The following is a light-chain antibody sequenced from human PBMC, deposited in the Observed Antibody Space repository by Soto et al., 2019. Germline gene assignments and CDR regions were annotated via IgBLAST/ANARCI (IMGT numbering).Light chain of an antibody. Sequence: QSVLTQPPSVSGAPGQSVSISCTGSTSNIGAPYDVHWYQHLPGAAPKRLIYGDNNRPSGVPDRFSGSKSGTSASLAITSLQAEDEADYYCQSYDISLHNYVFGTGTKLTVL. CDR2: GDN. J-gene: IGLJ1*01. CDR1: TSNIGAPYD. CDR3: QSYDISLHNYV. V-gene: IGLV1-40*01.